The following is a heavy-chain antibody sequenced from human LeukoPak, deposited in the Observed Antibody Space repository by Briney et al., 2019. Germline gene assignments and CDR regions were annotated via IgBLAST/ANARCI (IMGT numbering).Heavy chain of an antibody. CDR3: AKSTGWYSSSWYLTN. CDR2: IGGSGGNT. CDR1: GFTFNIFA. V-gene: IGHV3-23*01. Sequence: GGSLRLSCVASGFTFNIFAMTWVRQTPGKGLEWVSAIGGSGGNTNYADSVKGRFTISRDNSKNTLYLQMNNLRAEDTAVYYCAKSTGWYSSSWYLTNRGQGTLVTVSS. J-gene: IGHJ4*02. D-gene: IGHD6-13*01.